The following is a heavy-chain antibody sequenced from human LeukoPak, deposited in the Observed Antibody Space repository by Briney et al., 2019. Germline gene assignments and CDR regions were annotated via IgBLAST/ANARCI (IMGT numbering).Heavy chain of an antibody. CDR3: ARAPGYGAAYYFDY. D-gene: IGHD1-1*01. Sequence: PRGSLRLSCAASGFIFYSNEMNWVRQAPGKVLEWVAVVSYDGSYEYYADSVKGRFTISRDNSKNTLYLQMNSLRAEDTAVYYCARAPGYGAAYYFDYWGQGTLVTVSS. CDR2: VSYDGSYE. V-gene: IGHV3-30*04. CDR1: GFIFYSNE. J-gene: IGHJ4*02.